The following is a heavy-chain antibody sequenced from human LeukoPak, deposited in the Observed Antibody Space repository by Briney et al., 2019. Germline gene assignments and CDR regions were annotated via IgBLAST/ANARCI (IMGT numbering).Heavy chain of an antibody. CDR2: INHSGST. CDR3: AVGVTGTTSY. D-gene: IGHD1-7*01. V-gene: IGHV4-34*01. Sequence: TSETLSLTCAVYGGSFSGYYWSWIRQPPGKGLEWIGEINHSGSTNYNPSLKSRVTISVDTSKNQLSLKLSSVTAADTAVYYCAVGVTGTTSYWGQGTLVTVSS. J-gene: IGHJ4*02. CDR1: GGSFSGYY.